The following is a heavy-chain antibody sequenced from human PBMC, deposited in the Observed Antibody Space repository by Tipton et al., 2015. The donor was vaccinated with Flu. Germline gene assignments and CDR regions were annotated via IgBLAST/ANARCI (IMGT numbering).Heavy chain of an antibody. D-gene: IGHD7-27*01. CDR2: VSGSGGRA. Sequence: SLRLSCAASGFTFSSYTMSWVRQAPGKGLEWVSTVSGSGGRAYYADSLKGRVTISRDNSKSTLYLQMNSLRADDTAVYYCASVDWGSGGLLDYWGQGTLVTVSS. J-gene: IGHJ4*02. V-gene: IGHV3-23*01. CDR3: ASVDWGSGGLLDY. CDR1: GFTFSSYT.